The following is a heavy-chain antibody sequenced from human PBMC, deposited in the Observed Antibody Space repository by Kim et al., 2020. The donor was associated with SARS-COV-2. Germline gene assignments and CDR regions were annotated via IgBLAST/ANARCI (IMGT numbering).Heavy chain of an antibody. J-gene: IGHJ5*02. Sequence: SETLSLTCTVSGGSISSYYWSWIRQPPGKGLEWIGYIYYSGSTNYNPSLKSRVTISVDTSKNQFSLKLSSVTAADTAVYYCARVPIYKATRIQFEPWGQGTLVTVSS. D-gene: IGHD2-15*01. V-gene: IGHV4-59*01. CDR2: IYYSGST. CDR1: GGSISSYY. CDR3: ARVPIYKATRIQFEP.